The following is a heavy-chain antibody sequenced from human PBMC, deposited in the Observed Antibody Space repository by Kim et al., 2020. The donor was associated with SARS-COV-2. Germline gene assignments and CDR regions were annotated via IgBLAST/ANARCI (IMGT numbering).Heavy chain of an antibody. V-gene: IGHV3-23*01. J-gene: IGHJ6*02. D-gene: IGHD2-15*01. Sequence: GGSLRLSCAASGFAFSGYAMRWVRQAPGKGLEWVSAITSGGDTTYYADFVKGRFTTSRDNAKNTLYLEMKSLRAEDTAVYFCAKRIGSEGLDVWGQGTTVTVSS. CDR3: AKRIGSEGLDV. CDR2: ITSGGDTT. CDR1: GFAFSGYA.